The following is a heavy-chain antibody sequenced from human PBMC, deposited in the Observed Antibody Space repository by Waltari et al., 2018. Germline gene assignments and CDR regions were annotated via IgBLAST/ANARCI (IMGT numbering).Heavy chain of an antibody. CDR2: IKANTGDS. Sequence: QVQLVQSGAEVKEPGASVKVSCKTSGYTFTAYYLHWVRQAPGQGLEWMAWIKANTGDSKSAQTFQGRVTVTRDTSITTAYLELSGLRSDDTALYYCARETLPGNKIIDYWGQGTLVTVSS. D-gene: IGHD1-1*01. CDR1: GYTFTAYY. V-gene: IGHV1-2*02. J-gene: IGHJ4*02. CDR3: ARETLPGNKIIDY.